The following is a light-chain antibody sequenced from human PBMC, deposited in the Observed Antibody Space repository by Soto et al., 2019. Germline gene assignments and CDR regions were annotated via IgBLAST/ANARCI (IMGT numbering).Light chain of an antibody. Sequence: QPVLTKSPSASASLGASVKLTCTLSSGHSSYAIAWHQQQPEKGPRYLMKLNSDGSHTKGDGIPDRFSASSSGAERHLIVSSLQSEDEADYYCQTWGTGIQVFGGGTKLTVL. CDR1: SGHSSYA. CDR2: LNSDGSH. CDR3: QTWGTGIQV. J-gene: IGLJ3*02. V-gene: IGLV4-69*01.